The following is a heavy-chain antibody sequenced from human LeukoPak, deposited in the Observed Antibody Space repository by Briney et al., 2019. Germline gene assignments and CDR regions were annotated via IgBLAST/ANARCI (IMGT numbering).Heavy chain of an antibody. CDR3: ARDLGSSSRPNHYYYYYMDV. CDR1: GFTFSSYS. D-gene: IGHD2-2*01. CDR2: ISSSSSTI. Sequence: GGSLRLSCAASGFTFSSYSMNWVRQAPGKGLEWVSYISSSSSTIYYADSVKGRFTISRDNAKNSLYLQMNSLRAEDTAVYYCARDLGSSSRPNHYYYYYMDVWGKGTTVTISS. V-gene: IGHV3-48*01. J-gene: IGHJ6*03.